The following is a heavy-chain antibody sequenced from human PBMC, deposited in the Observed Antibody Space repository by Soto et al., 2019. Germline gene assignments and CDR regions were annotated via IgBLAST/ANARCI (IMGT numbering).Heavy chain of an antibody. Sequence: KTSETLSLTCTVSGGSISSYYWSWIRQPPGKGLEWIGYIYYSGSTNYNPSLKSRVTISVDTSKNQFSLKLSSVTAADTAVYYCAREVEEPLWYFDLWGRGTLVTVSS. CDR3: AREVEEPLWYFDL. D-gene: IGHD1-26*01. J-gene: IGHJ2*01. V-gene: IGHV4-59*01. CDR1: GGSISSYY. CDR2: IYYSGST.